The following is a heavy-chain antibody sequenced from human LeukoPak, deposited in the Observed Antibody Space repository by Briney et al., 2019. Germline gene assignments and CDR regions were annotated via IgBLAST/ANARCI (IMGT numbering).Heavy chain of an antibody. CDR2: IKQDGSET. D-gene: IGHD3-22*01. CDR3: ARDSFSYDSSGYYSPDFDY. CDR1: GFTFSNAW. V-gene: IGHV3-7*01. Sequence: GGSLRLSCAASGFTFSNAWMSWVRQAPGKGPEWVANIKQDGSETFYVDSVKGRFTISRDNAKNSLYLQMNSLRAEDTAVYYCARDSFSYDSSGYYSPDFDYWGQGTLVTVSS. J-gene: IGHJ4*02.